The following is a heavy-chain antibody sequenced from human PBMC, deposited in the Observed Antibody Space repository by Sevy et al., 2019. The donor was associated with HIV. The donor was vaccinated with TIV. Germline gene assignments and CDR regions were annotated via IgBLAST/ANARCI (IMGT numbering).Heavy chain of an antibody. CDR1: GFTFSGSA. CDR2: IRSKANSYAT. Sequence: GESLKISCAASGFTFSGSAMHWVRQASGKGLEWVGRIRSKANSYATAYAASVKGRFTISRDDSKNTAYLQMNSLKTEDTAVYYCTRRTVTIDYWGQGTLVTVSS. J-gene: IGHJ4*02. V-gene: IGHV3-73*01. CDR3: TRRTVTIDY. D-gene: IGHD4-4*01.